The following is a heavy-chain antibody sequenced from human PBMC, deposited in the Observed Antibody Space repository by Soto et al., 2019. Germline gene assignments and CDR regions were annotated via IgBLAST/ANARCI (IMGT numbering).Heavy chain of an antibody. D-gene: IGHD2-15*01. CDR2: ISSSSSYI. CDR3: ARDNCSGGSCYGWFDP. V-gene: IGHV3-21*01. CDR1: GFTFSSYS. J-gene: IGHJ5*02. Sequence: GGSLRLSCAASGFTFSSYSMNWVRQAPGKGLEWVSSISSSSSYIYYADSVKGRFTNSRDNAKNSLYLQMNSLRAEDTAVYYCARDNCSGGSCYGWFDPWGQGTLVTVSS.